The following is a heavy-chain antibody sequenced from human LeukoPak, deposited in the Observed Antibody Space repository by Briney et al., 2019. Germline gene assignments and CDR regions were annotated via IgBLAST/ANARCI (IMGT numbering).Heavy chain of an antibody. CDR1: GFTFSSYA. V-gene: IGHV3-30*04. CDR2: ISYDGSNR. CDR3: ARDLGYGGNSGADY. D-gene: IGHD4-23*01. Sequence: GGSLRLSCAASGFTFSSYAMHWVRQAPGKGLEWVAVISYDGSNRYYADSVKGRFTISRDNSKNTLYLQMNSLRAEDTAVYYCARDLGYGGNSGADYWGQGTLVTVSS. J-gene: IGHJ4*02.